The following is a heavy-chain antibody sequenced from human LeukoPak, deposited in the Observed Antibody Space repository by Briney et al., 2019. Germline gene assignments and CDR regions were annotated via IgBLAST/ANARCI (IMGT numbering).Heavy chain of an antibody. Sequence: PGGSLRLSCAASGFTLGSYAMSWVRQAPGKGLEWVSAISGSGGSTYYADSVKGRFTISRDSSKNALYLQMNSLRAEDTAIYYCAKDSSGYYSYGYFQHWGQGTLVTVSS. J-gene: IGHJ1*01. CDR2: ISGSGGST. CDR1: GFTLGSYA. CDR3: AKDSSGYYSYGYFQH. D-gene: IGHD3-22*01. V-gene: IGHV3-23*01.